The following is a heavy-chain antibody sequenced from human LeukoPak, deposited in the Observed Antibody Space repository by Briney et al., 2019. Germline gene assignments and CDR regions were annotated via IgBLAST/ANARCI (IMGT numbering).Heavy chain of an antibody. CDR3: ATAGDIVPLADY. CDR2: IYYSGST. V-gene: IGHV4-39*01. J-gene: IGHJ4*02. CDR1: GGSISSSTYY. D-gene: IGHD5-12*01. Sequence: PSETLSLTCTVSGGSISSSTYYWGWIRQPPGKGLEWIVSIYYSGSTYYNPSLKRRVTISVDTSKNQFSLSLNSVTAADTAVYFCATAGDIVPLADYWGQGTLVTVPS.